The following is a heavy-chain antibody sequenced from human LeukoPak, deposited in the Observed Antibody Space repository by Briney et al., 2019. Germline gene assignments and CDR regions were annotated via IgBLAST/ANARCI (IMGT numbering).Heavy chain of an antibody. CDR3: ARGQYYYDSSGFHNWFDP. J-gene: IGHJ5*02. CDR2: IYPGDSDT. V-gene: IGHV5-51*01. Sequence: GESLKISCKGSGYSFTSYWIGWVRQMPGKGLEWMGIIYPGDSDTRYSPSFQGQVTISADKSISTAYLQWSSLKASDTAVYYCARGQYYYDSSGFHNWFDPWGQGTLVTVSS. CDR1: GYSFTSYW. D-gene: IGHD3-22*01.